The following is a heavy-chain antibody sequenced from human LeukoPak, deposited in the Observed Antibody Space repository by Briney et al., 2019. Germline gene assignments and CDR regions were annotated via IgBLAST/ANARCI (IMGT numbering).Heavy chain of an antibody. D-gene: IGHD3-3*01. J-gene: IGHJ4*02. CDR1: GFTFSSYG. CDR3: AKDPPYDFWSGIDY. Sequence: QAGGSLRLSCAASGFTFSSYGMHWVRQAPGKGLEWVAFIRYDGSNKYYADSVKGRFTISRDNSKNTLYLQMNSLRAEDTAVYYCAKDPPYDFWSGIDYWGQGTLVTVSS. V-gene: IGHV3-30*02. CDR2: IRYDGSNK.